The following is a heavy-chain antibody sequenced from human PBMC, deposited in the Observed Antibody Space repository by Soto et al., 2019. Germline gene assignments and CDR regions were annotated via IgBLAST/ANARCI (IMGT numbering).Heavy chain of an antibody. CDR1: GFTCSSYD. J-gene: IGHJ3*02. V-gene: IGHV3-23*01. D-gene: IGHD2-8*02. CDR3: AKATAAGGGAFDI. CDR2: ILVGGST. Sequence: GGSLRLSCAASGFTCSSYDMSWVRQAPGKGLEWVSTILVGGSTHYPDSVKGRFTISRDNSKNTVFLQMNSLTAGDTAVYYCAKATAAGGGAFDIRGQGTMVTVSS.